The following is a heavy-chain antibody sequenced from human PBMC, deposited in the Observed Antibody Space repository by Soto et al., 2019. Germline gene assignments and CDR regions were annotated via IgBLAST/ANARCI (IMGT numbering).Heavy chain of an antibody. J-gene: IGHJ4*02. CDR2: INSDGSST. CDR1: GFTFSSYW. V-gene: IGHV3-74*01. CDR3: ARDLRGGSGSPDY. Sequence: EVQLVESGGDLVQPGGSLRLSCAASGFTFSSYWMHWVRQAPGKGLVWLSRINSDGSSTSYADSVKGRFTISRDNAKNTLYLQMNSLRAEDTAVYYGARDLRGGSGSPDYWGQGTLVTVSS. D-gene: IGHD3-10*01.